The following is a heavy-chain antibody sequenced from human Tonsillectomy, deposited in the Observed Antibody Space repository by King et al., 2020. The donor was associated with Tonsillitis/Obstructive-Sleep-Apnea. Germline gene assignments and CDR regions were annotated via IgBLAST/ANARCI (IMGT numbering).Heavy chain of an antibody. CDR1: GFTFGDYA. CDR3: TREWDDFWSGYYGGNWFDP. CDR2: IRSKAYGGTT. J-gene: IGHJ5*02. V-gene: IGHV3-49*05. Sequence: VQLVESGGGLVKPGRSLRLSCTASGFTFGDYAMSWFRQAPGKGLEWVGFIRSKAYGGTTEYAASVKGRFTISRVDSKSIAYLQMNSLKTEDTAVYYCTREWDDFWSGYYGGNWFDPWGQGTLVTVSS. D-gene: IGHD3-3*01.